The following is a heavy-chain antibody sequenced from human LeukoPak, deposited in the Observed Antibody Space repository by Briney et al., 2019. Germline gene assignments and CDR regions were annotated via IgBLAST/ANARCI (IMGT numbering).Heavy chain of an antibody. D-gene: IGHD6-19*01. J-gene: IGHJ4*02. Sequence: GGSLRLSCAASGFAFSSQAMGWVRQAPGKGLEWVSVISDSGGPTYYSDSVKGRFTISRDNSKNTLFLQMNSLRAEDTAVYFCAKDARRTSGWYFFDYWGQGTLVTVSS. CDR1: GFAFSSQA. CDR2: ISDSGGPT. V-gene: IGHV3-23*01. CDR3: AKDARRTSGWYFFDY.